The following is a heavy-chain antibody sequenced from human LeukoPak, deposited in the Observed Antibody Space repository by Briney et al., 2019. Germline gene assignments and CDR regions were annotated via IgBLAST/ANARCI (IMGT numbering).Heavy chain of an antibody. CDR3: ARQWGGFSGSLSVYFDY. J-gene: IGHJ4*02. D-gene: IGHD3-10*01. CDR2: IYYSGST. CDR1: GGSISSTSYY. V-gene: IGHV4-39*01. Sequence: SETLSLTCTVSGGSISSTSYYWGWIRQPPGKGLEWIGSIYYSGSTNYKPSLKRRVTISVDTSKNQFSLKLSSVTAADTALYYCARQWGGFSGSLSVYFDYWGRGTLVTVSS.